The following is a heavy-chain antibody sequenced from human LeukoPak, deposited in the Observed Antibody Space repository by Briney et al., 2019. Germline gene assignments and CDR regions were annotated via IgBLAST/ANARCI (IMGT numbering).Heavy chain of an antibody. D-gene: IGHD2-2*01. J-gene: IGHJ3*02. Sequence: SETLSLTCAVYGGSFSGYYWSWIRQPPGKGLEWIGEINHSGSTYYNPSLKSRVTISVDTSKNQFSLKLSSVTAADTAVYYCARYGISLGYCSSTSCPTPDAFDIWGQGTMVTVSS. CDR3: ARYGISLGYCSSTSCPTPDAFDI. V-gene: IGHV4-34*01. CDR1: GGSFSGYY. CDR2: INHSGST.